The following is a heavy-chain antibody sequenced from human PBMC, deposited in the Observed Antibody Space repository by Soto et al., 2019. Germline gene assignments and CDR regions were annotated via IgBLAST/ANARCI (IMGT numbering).Heavy chain of an antibody. Sequence: QVQLVESGGGVVQPGRSLRLSCAASGFTFSSYGIHWVRQAPGKGLEWVSVISYDGINKYYADSVKGRFTISRDNSENTLYLKINSLRPEDTSVYYFAKPVYNWNHGFFDHWGQGTLVTVSS. J-gene: IGHJ5*02. V-gene: IGHV3-30*18. CDR3: AKPVYNWNHGFFDH. CDR1: GFTFSSYG. D-gene: IGHD1-1*01. CDR2: ISYDGINK.